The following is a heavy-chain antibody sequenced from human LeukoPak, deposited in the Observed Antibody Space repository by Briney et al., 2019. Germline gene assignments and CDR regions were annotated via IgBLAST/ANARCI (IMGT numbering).Heavy chain of an antibody. CDR2: INGCGGTT. CDR3: AKGRTGSTYSTLVY. D-gene: IGHD1-7*01. Sequence: PGGSLRLSCTASGFTFNNYAMNWVRQAPGKGLEWVSTINGCGGTTYYADSVKGRFTISRDNSKNTLYLQISSLRTEDTAVYYCAKGRTGSTYSTLVYWGQGTLVTVSS. J-gene: IGHJ4*02. CDR1: GFTFNNYA. V-gene: IGHV3-23*01.